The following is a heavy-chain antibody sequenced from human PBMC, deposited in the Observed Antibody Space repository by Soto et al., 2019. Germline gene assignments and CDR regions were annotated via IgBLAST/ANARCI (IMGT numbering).Heavy chain of an antibody. CDR1: GGTFSSYA. D-gene: IGHD4-17*01. V-gene: IGHV1-18*01. CDR2: IIPYNGTT. Sequence: ASVKVSCKASGGTFSSYAISWVRQAPGQGLEWMGGIIPYNGTTNYAQKLQGRVTMTTDKSTSTAYMELRSLRSDDTAVYYCARGDYGDYDYWGQGTLVTVSS. J-gene: IGHJ4*02. CDR3: ARGDYGDYDY.